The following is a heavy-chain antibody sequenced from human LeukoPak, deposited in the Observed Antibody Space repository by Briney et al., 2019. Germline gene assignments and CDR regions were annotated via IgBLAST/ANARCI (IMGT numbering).Heavy chain of an antibody. CDR1: GFTFRSYS. D-gene: IGHD6-6*01. V-gene: IGHV3-48*04. CDR2: ISSSNSTI. Sequence: HAGGSLRLSCAASGFTFRSYSMNWVRQAPGKGLEWVSYISSSNSTIYYRGSVKGRFTISRDNAENSLYLQMNSLRAEDTAVYYCARGSNSGQGALDFWGQGTLVTVSS. J-gene: IGHJ4*02. CDR3: ARGSNSGQGALDF.